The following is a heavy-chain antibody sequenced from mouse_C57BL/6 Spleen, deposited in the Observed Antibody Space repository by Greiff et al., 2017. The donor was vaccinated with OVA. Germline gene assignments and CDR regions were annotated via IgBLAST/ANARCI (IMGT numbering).Heavy chain of an antibody. Sequence: VQLQQPGAELVMPGASVKLSCKASGYTFTSYWMHWVKQRPGQGLEWIGEIDPSDSYTNYNQKFKGKSTLTVDKSSSTAYMQLSSLTSEDSAVYYCAKRDYSNYVGYWGQGTLVTVSA. D-gene: IGHD2-5*01. CDR1: GYTFTSYW. V-gene: IGHV1-69*01. CDR3: AKRDYSNYVGY. J-gene: IGHJ3*01. CDR2: IDPSDSYT.